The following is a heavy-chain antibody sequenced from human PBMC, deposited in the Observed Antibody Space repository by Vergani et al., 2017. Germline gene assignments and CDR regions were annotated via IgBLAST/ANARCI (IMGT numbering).Heavy chain of an antibody. CDR3: ARHTTYTDS. D-gene: IGHD1-1*01. CDR1: EYSFGNYW. J-gene: IGHJ4*02. V-gene: IGHV5-51*01. Sequence: EVELVQSGPEMRKPGESRKISCKGSEYSFGNYWIGWGRQMPGKGLEWMGIIYPAHSDTRYSPSFHGQVTISADKSISTAFLQWDSLKASDTALYYCARHTTYTDSWGQGTLVTVSS. CDR2: IYPAHSDT.